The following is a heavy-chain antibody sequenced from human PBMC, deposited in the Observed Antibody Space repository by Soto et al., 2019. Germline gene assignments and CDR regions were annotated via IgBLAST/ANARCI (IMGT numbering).Heavy chain of an antibody. Sequence: QVQLQQWGAGLLKPSETLSLTCAVYGVSFSGYYWSWIRQPPGKGLEWIGEINHSGSTNYNPSLESRVTISVDTSKSQFSLKLSSVPAADTAAYYCARGPKRWLVWAGYFDYWGQGTLVTVSS. CDR2: INHSGST. CDR3: ARGPKRWLVWAGYFDY. CDR1: GVSFSGYY. D-gene: IGHD6-19*01. J-gene: IGHJ4*02. V-gene: IGHV4-34*01.